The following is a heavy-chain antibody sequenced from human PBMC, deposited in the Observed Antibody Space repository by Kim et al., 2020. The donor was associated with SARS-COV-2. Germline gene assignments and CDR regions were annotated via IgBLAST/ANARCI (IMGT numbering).Heavy chain of an antibody. J-gene: IGHJ4*02. CDR2: IRRRSRYI. Sequence: GGSLRLSCAASGVTCSSYGRGWVRPAPGPGLEWISSIRRRSRYIYYADSVKGRFTISRDNAKNSLYLQMNSLRAEDTAVYYCARDSWTYYDILTGYYPYYFDYWGQGTLVTVSS. D-gene: IGHD3-9*01. CDR1: GVTCSSYG. V-gene: IGHV3-21*01. CDR3: ARDSWTYYDILTGYYPYYFDY.